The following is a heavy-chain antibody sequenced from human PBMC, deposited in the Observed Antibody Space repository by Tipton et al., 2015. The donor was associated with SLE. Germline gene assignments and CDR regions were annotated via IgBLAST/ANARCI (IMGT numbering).Heavy chain of an antibody. V-gene: IGHV4-34*01. CDR3: ARQGTGFGSGRDDY. CDR2: IYYSGST. J-gene: IGHJ4*02. D-gene: IGHD1-14*01. CDR1: GGSFSGYY. Sequence: TLSLTCSVYGGSFSGYYWSWIRQPPGKGPEWIGSIYYSGSTYYTPSLKSRVTASVDTSKNQFSLSLYSVTVDDTAVYYCARQGTGFGSGRDDYWGQGILVTVSS.